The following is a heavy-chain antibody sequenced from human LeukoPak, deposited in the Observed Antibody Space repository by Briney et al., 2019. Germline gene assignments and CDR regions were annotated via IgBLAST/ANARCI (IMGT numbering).Heavy chain of an antibody. V-gene: IGHV3-30*04. Sequence: QPGGSLRLSCAASGFTFSSYAMHWVRQAPGKGLEWVAVISYDGSNKYYADSVKGRFTISRDNSKNTLYLQMNSLRAEDAAVYYCAKVVIYYYMDVWGKGTTVTVSS. CDR1: GFTFSSYA. J-gene: IGHJ6*03. D-gene: IGHD2-2*01. CDR2: ISYDGSNK. CDR3: AKVVIYYYMDV.